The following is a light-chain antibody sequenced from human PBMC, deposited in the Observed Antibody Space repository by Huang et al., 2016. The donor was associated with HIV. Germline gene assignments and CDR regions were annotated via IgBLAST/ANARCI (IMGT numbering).Light chain of an antibody. CDR1: QGIRND. J-gene: IGKJ2*01. Sequence: AIQMTQSPSSLSASVGDRVTISCRASQGIRNDLGWYRQKPGKAPNILIYSASRLQSGVPSRFGGSGSGTDFTLTITSLQPEDFATYYCLQDYKYPYTFGQGTKLE. CDR3: LQDYKYPYT. V-gene: IGKV1-6*01. CDR2: SAS.